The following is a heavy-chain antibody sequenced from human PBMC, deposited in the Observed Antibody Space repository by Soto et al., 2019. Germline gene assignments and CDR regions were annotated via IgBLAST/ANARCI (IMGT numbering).Heavy chain of an antibody. CDR2: IIPTFGRA. Sequence: QVQLVQSGAEVKKPGSSVKVSCEASGGTFSSYAFSWVRQAPGQGLEWMGGIIPTFGRANYVQRFQGRVTIPADKSTSTVYLELSSLSSEDTAVYYCTRERGTYYNFYGLDVWGQGATVTVSS. CDR1: GGTFSSYA. V-gene: IGHV1-69*06. CDR3: TRERGTYYNFYGLDV. J-gene: IGHJ6*02.